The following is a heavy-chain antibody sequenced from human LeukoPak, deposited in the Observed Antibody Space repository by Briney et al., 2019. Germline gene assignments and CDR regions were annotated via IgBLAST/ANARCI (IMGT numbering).Heavy chain of an antibody. CDR2: IYTSGST. CDR3: ARDWRDSSGPKPRYYYYMDV. V-gene: IGHV4-61*02. CDR1: GGSISSGSYY. J-gene: IGHJ6*03. D-gene: IGHD6-19*01. Sequence: SETLSLTCTVSGGSISSGSYYWSWIRQPAGKGLEWIGRIYTSGSTNYNPSLKSRVTMSVDTSKNQFSLKLSSVTAADTAVYYCARDWRDSSGPKPRYYYYMDVWGKGTTVTISS.